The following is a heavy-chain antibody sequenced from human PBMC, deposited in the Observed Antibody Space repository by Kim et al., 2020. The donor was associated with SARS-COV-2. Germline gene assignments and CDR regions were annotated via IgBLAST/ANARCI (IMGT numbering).Heavy chain of an antibody. V-gene: IGHV3-33*01. CDR3: ARGRWSGYRGDPHETFDV. CDR2: IWYDGSKK. CDR1: GFIFGGYD. Sequence: GGSLRLSCVAPGFIFGGYDMHWVRQTPGKGLEWVADIWYDGSKKNYADSVKGRFSISRDNSKDTLHLEMNSLRVEDTAVYYCARGRWSGYRGDPHETFDVWGQGTTVNVSS. J-gene: IGHJ3*01. D-gene: IGHD3-3*01.